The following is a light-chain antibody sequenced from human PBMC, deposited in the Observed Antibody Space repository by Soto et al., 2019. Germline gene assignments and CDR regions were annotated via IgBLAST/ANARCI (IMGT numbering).Light chain of an antibody. J-gene: IGKJ2*01. CDR3: HGQLYGDSLTYP. CDR1: QTISIRY. V-gene: IGKV3-20*01. CDR2: GGT. Sequence: EIVLTQSPGTLTLSPGERATLSCRASQTISIRYIAWYQQKPGQAPSLLIYGGTNRASAIPDRFSGSGSGTDFTLTISRLEPEDIAVYYDHGQLYGDSLTYPFGQGTKL.